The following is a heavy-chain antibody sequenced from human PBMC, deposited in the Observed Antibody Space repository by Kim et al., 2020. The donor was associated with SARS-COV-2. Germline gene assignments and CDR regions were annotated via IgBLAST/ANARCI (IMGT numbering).Heavy chain of an antibody. V-gene: IGHV3-74*03. CDR1: GLTFSSYW. CDR2: INGEGGGI. D-gene: IGHD2-8*01. Sequence: GGSLRLSCAGSGLTFSSYWIHWVRQAPGKGLVWVSRINGEGGGIMYADSVKGRFTISRDNAKNTVYLQMSSLRAEDTGVYYCTTTFGTNGYWGQGTLVTVSS. CDR3: TTTFGTNGY. J-gene: IGHJ4*02.